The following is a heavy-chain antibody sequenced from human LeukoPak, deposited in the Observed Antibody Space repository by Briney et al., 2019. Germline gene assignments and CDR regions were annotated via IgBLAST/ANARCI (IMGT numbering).Heavy chain of an antibody. D-gene: IGHD4-17*01. V-gene: IGHV4-4*07. CDR1: GGSIDRYY. CDR3: AREGPTGDYEGY. J-gene: IGHJ4*02. CDR2: ISYSGST. Sequence: TPSETLSLTCTVSGGSIDRYYWSWIRQPAGKGLEWIGRISYSGSTNYNPSLKSRLPMSVDTSKNQFSLRLTSVTAADTAIYYCAREGPTGDYEGYWGQGTLVTVSS.